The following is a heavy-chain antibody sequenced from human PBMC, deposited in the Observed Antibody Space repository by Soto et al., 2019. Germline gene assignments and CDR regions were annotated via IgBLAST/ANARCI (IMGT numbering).Heavy chain of an antibody. Sequence: SVKVSCKASGGTFSSYRFNWVRQARGQGLEWLGGIVPIYRTADYAQKFQGRVTITADESTRTVYMELSSLKSQDTALYYCARDSGAKLSSSWGQGTLVTVSS. CDR3: ARDSGAKLSSS. D-gene: IGHD6-13*01. CDR2: IVPIYRTA. V-gene: IGHV1-69*13. J-gene: IGHJ4*02. CDR1: GGTFSSYR.